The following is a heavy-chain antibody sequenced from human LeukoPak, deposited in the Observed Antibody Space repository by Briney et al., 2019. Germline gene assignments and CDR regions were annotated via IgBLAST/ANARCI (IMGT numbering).Heavy chain of an antibody. Sequence: PGGSLRLSCAASGFTFSSYAMSWVRQAPGEGLEWVSEISGSGGSTYYADSVKGRFTISRDNSKNTLYLQMSSLRAEDTAVYYCARDARRWLQRYNWFDPWGQGTLVTVSS. CDR2: ISGSGGST. D-gene: IGHD5-24*01. V-gene: IGHV3-23*01. CDR3: ARDARRWLQRYNWFDP. J-gene: IGHJ5*02. CDR1: GFTFSSYA.